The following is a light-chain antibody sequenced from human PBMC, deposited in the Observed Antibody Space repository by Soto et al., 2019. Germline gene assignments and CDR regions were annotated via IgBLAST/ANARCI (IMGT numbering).Light chain of an antibody. V-gene: IGKV3-15*01. Sequence: DIVMTEFRATLSFCTGGWANLSCRASQRVSSNLAWYQQKPGQAPRLLIFGASTTATGIPARFSGSGSGTEFTLTISSLQPDDIGTYYCQQYSTFWTFGQGTKVDI. CDR2: GAS. CDR1: QRVSSN. J-gene: IGKJ1*01. CDR3: QQYSTFWT.